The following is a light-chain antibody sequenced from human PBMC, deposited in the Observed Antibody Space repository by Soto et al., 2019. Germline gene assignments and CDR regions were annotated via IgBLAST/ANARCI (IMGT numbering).Light chain of an antibody. Sequence: DIQMTQSPSTLSASVGDRVTITCRASQSISSWLAWYQQKPGTAPTLLIYKASSLQSGVPSRFSGSGSGTEFTLTISSLQPDDFATYYCQQYSSYPYTFGQGTKLEIK. CDR2: KAS. CDR1: QSISSW. CDR3: QQYSSYPYT. J-gene: IGKJ2*01. V-gene: IGKV1-5*03.